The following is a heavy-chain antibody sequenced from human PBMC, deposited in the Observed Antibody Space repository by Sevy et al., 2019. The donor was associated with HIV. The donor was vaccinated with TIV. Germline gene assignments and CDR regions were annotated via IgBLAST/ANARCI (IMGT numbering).Heavy chain of an antibody. D-gene: IGHD1-1*01. Sequence: GGSLRLSCTASGFNFSSYAMSWVRQAPGRGLEWVSGIGATIVTTYYTLSVEGRFTISGDNSKDTLSLQMNSLRAEDTAVYYGATSRRDDDNYYFDSWGQGTLVTVSS. CDR3: ATSRRDDDNYYFDS. V-gene: IGHV3-23*01. J-gene: IGHJ4*02. CDR1: GFNFSSYA. CDR2: IGATIVTT.